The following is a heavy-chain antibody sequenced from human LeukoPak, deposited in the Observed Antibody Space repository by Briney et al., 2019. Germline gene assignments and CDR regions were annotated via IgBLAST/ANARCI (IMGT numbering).Heavy chain of an antibody. J-gene: IGHJ6*03. Sequence: GGSLRLSCAASGFIFSSYGMHWVRQAPGKGLEWVAFIRYDGSNKYYADSVKGRFSISRDNSKNTLYLQMNSLRAEDTAVYYCANYYGSGSYPASDYYCYYMDVWGKGTTVTISS. CDR1: GFIFSSYG. CDR3: ANYYGSGSYPASDYYCYYMDV. CDR2: IRYDGSNK. V-gene: IGHV3-30*02. D-gene: IGHD3-10*01.